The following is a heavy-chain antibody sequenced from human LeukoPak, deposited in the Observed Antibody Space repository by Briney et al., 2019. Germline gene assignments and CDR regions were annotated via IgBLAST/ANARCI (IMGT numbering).Heavy chain of an antibody. Sequence: PGGSLRLSCAASGFTFSSYAIHWVRQAPGKGLEYVSAISSNGGSTYYANSVKGRFTISRDNSKNTLYLQMGSLRAEDMAVYYCAREKHDYDDAFDIWGQGTMVTVSS. V-gene: IGHV3-64*01. CDR1: GFTFSSYA. D-gene: IGHD4-17*01. CDR2: ISSNGGST. J-gene: IGHJ3*02. CDR3: AREKHDYDDAFDI.